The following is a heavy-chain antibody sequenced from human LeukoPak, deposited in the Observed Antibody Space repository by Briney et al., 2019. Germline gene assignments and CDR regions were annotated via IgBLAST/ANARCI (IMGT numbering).Heavy chain of an antibody. CDR3: ARKNFYPSWYFDV. D-gene: IGHD3-3*01. V-gene: IGHV4-59*08. CDR1: GGSISGNY. J-gene: IGHJ2*01. Sequence: SETLSLTCTVSGGSISGNYWNWIRQSPGQGLGWVGYIYDSGPANYNPSLKSRVAISIDTSKNQFSLKVNSLTAADTALYFCARKNFYPSWYFDVWGRGTLVTVSS. CDR2: IYDSGPA.